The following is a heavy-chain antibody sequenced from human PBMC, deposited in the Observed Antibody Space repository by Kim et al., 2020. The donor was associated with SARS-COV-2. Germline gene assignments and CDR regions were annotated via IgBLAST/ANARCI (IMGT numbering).Heavy chain of an antibody. D-gene: IGHD3-16*01. CDR2: INPNSGGT. CDR3: ARDYDYVWGTLGD. Sequence: ASVKVSCKASGYTFTGYYMHWVRQAPGQGLEWMGWINPNSGGTNYAQKFQGRVTMTRDTSISTAYMELSRLRSDDTAVYYCARDYDYVWGTLGDWGQGTLVTVSS. J-gene: IGHJ4*02. V-gene: IGHV1-2*02. CDR1: GYTFTGYY.